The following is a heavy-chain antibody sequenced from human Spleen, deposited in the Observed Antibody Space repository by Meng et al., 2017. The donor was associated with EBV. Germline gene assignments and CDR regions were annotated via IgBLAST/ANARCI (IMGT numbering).Heavy chain of an antibody. CDR2: INTNTGNP. CDR3: ARDWGSGDHAPGRF. Sequence: PVRPGVKVKRPGASVKVSCKASGYTFTSYDINWVRPAPGQGLEWMGWINTNTGNPTYAQDFTGRFVFSLDTSVSTAYLQIDSLKTDDTAVYYCARDWGSGDHAPGRFWGQGTLVTVSS. D-gene: IGHD4-17*01. J-gene: IGHJ1*01. V-gene: IGHV7-4-1*01. CDR1: GYTFTSYD.